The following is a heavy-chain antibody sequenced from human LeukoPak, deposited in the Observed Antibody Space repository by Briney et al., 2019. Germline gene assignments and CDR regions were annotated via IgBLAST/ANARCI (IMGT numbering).Heavy chain of an antibody. CDR1: GYTFTSYG. J-gene: IGHJ5*02. CDR3: ARDRAVGNSSGWHNWFDH. D-gene: IGHD6-19*01. CDR2: ISAYNGNT. V-gene: IGHV1-18*01. Sequence: ASVKVSCKASGYTFTSYGISWVRQAPGQGLEWMGWISAYNGNTNYAQKLQGRVTMTTDTSTSTAYMELRSLRSDDTAVYYCARDRAVGNSSGWHNWFDHWGQGTLVTVSS.